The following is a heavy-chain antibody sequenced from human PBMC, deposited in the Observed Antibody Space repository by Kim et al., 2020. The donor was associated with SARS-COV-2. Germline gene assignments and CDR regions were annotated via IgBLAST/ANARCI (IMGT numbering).Heavy chain of an antibody. D-gene: IGHD6-19*01. Sequence: GGSLRLSCVASGFSFSNYAMSWVRQAPGKGLDWVSSISVVDGDTYYAASVKGRYTIPRDNSRNTVYLQINSLRGEDTAVYYCAKGASSGPNYNFDYWGRGTLVTVSS. J-gene: IGHJ4*02. CDR3: AKGASSGPNYNFDY. CDR1: GFSFSNYA. CDR2: ISVVDGDT. V-gene: IGHV3-23*01.